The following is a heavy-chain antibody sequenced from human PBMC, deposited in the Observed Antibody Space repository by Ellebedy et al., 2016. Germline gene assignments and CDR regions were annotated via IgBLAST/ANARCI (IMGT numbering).Heavy chain of an antibody. CDR3: AKHETDGDYYFDL. Sequence: GGSLRLXXAASGFTFKTNAMSWVRQAPGEGLEWVSTLSGSGPKTYYADSVQGRFTISRDNSKSTLYLQMNSLRAEDTAVYYCAKHETDGDYYFDLWGRGTLVTVSS. CDR2: LSGSGPKT. D-gene: IGHD2-21*01. V-gene: IGHV3-23*01. CDR1: GFTFKTNA. J-gene: IGHJ2*01.